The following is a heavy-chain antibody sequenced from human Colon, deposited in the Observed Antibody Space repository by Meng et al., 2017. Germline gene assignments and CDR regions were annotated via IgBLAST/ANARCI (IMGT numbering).Heavy chain of an antibody. CDR2: ISSISSYI. CDR3: AGALYNYDSGGYLGY. CDR1: GFTFSSYS. D-gene: IGHD3-22*01. J-gene: IGHJ4*02. Sequence: GESLKISCAASGFTFSSYSMNWVRQAPGKGLEWVSSISSISSYIYYADSVKGRFTISRDNSKNSLNLQMNSLRAEDTAVYYCAGALYNYDSGGYLGYWGQGTLVTVSS. V-gene: IGHV3-21*01.